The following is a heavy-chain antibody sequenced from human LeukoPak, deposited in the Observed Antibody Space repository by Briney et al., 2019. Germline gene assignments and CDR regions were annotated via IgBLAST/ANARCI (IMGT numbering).Heavy chain of an antibody. V-gene: IGHV4-59*08. Sequence: KPSETLSLTCTVSGGSISSYYWSWIRQPPGKGPEWIGYIYYGGSTNYNPSLKSRVTISVDTSKNQISLKLSSVTAADTAVYYCARHRWIQLWLDAFDIWGQGTMVTVSS. D-gene: IGHD5-18*01. CDR1: GGSISSYY. J-gene: IGHJ3*02. CDR2: IYYGGST. CDR3: ARHRWIQLWLDAFDI.